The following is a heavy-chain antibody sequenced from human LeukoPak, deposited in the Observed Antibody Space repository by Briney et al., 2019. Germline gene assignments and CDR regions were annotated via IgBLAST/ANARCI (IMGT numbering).Heavy chain of an antibody. D-gene: IGHD3-22*01. CDR1: GFTFSSYW. CDR2: IKQDGSEK. V-gene: IGHV3-7*01. CDR3: ARDRVPLAYYYDSSGYYYGGGFFDY. Sequence: PGGSLRLSCAASGFTFSSYWMSWVRQAPGKGQEWVANIKQDGSEKYYVDSVKGRFTISRDNAKNSLYLQMNSLRAEDTAVYYCARDRVPLAYYYDSSGYYYGGGFFDYWGQGTLVTVSS. J-gene: IGHJ4*02.